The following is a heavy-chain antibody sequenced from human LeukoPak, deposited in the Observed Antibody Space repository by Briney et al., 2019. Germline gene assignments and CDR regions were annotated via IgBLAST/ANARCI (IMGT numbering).Heavy chain of an antibody. V-gene: IGHV1-2*02. CDR3: AREAFTTVTSATDAFDI. J-gene: IGHJ3*02. Sequence: GASVKVSCKASGYTFTGYYMHWVRQAPGQGLEWMGWINPNSGGTNYAQKFQGRVTMTRDTSISTAYMELSRLRSDDTAVYYCAREAFTTVTSATDAFDIWGQGTMVTVS. CDR1: GYTFTGYY. D-gene: IGHD4-17*01. CDR2: INPNSGGT.